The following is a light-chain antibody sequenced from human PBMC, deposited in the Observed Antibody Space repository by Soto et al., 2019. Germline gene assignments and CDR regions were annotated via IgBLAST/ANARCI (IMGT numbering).Light chain of an antibody. CDR2: KAS. Sequence: DIQMTQSPSTLSASVGDRVTITCRASQSISNWLAWYQQKPGKAPKLLMYKASSLESGVPSRFSGSGSGTEFTLTISSLQPNDSATYYCQQYSSYFPVFGQGTKVDIK. J-gene: IGKJ1*01. CDR1: QSISNW. CDR3: QQYSSYFPV. V-gene: IGKV1-5*03.